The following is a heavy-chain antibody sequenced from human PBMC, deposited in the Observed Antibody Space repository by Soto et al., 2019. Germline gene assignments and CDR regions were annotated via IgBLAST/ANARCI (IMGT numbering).Heavy chain of an antibody. D-gene: IGHD1-26*01. CDR2: IYYSGST. J-gene: IGHJ4*02. Sequence: ASETLSLTCTVSGGSISSSSYYWGWIRQPPGKGLEWIGSIYYSGSTYYNPSLKSRVTISVDTSKNQFSLKLSSVTAADTAVYYCARSSIIVGATALDYWGQGTLVTVSS. V-gene: IGHV4-39*01. CDR1: GGSISSSSYY. CDR3: ARSSIIVGATALDY.